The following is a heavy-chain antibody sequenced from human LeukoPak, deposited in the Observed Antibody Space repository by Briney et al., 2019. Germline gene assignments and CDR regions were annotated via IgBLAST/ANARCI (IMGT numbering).Heavy chain of an antibody. Sequence: PGGSPRLSCAASGFTFSSYGMHWVRQAPGKGLEWVAFIRHDGSNKYYADSVKGRFTISRDNSKNTLYLQMNSLRAEDTAVYYCAKDRAVVVAATTYFDYWGQGTLVTVSS. J-gene: IGHJ4*02. CDR3: AKDRAVVVAATTYFDY. V-gene: IGHV3-30*02. CDR1: GFTFSSYG. CDR2: IRHDGSNK. D-gene: IGHD2-15*01.